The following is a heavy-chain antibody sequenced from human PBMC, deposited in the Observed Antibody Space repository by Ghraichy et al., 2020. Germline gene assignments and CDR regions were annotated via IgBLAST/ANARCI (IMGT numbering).Heavy chain of an antibody. D-gene: IGHD1-1*01. CDR3: ARLSYLAGTPLRSAFDI. J-gene: IGHJ3*02. V-gene: IGHV1-8*01. Sequence: ASVKVSCKASGYTFTSYDINWVRQATGQGLEWMGWMNPNSGNTGYAQKFQGRVTMTRNTSISTAYMELSSLRSEDTAVYYCARLSYLAGTPLRSAFDIWGQGTMVTVSS. CDR1: GYTFTSYD. CDR2: MNPNSGNT.